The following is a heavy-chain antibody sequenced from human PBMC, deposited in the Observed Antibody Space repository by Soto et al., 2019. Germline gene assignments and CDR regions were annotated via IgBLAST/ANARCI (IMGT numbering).Heavy chain of an antibody. Sequence: ASVKVSCKASGYPFTDNGITWVRQAPGQGLEWMGWISCYNGDTKYAQKLQGRVTMTTDTSTSTAFMELRDLRADDTAVYFCARASTSGNYWHFYWGQGTLVTVSS. CDR3: ARASTSGNYWHFY. V-gene: IGHV1-18*01. D-gene: IGHD3-10*01. CDR2: ISCYNGDT. CDR1: GYPFTDNG. J-gene: IGHJ4*02.